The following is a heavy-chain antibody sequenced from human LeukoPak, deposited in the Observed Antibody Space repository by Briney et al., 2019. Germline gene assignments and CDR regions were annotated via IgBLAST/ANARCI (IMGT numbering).Heavy chain of an antibody. D-gene: IGHD6-19*01. V-gene: IGHV3-21*01. CDR2: ISSSSSYI. CDR3: ARADSSGWYFDY. J-gene: IGHJ4*02. CDR1: GFTFSSYS. Sequence: GGSLSLSCAASGFTFSSYSMNWVRQAPGKGLEWVSSISSSSSYIYYADSVKGRFTISRDNAKNSLYLQMNSLRAEDTAVYYCARADSSGWYFDYWGQGTLVTVSS.